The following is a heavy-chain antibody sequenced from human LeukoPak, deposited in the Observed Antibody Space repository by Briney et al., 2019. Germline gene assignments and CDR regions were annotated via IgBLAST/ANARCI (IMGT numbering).Heavy chain of an antibody. CDR2: IYSGGSI. D-gene: IGHD3-22*01. CDR3: ARGLFTYDSSGYYLDY. CDR1: GFTVSSNY. Sequence: GGSLRLSCAASGFTVSSNYMSWVRQAPGKGLEWVSVIYSGGSIYYANPVKGRFTISRDNSKNTLYLQMNSLRAEDTAVYYCARGLFTYDSSGYYLDYWGQGTLVTVSS. V-gene: IGHV3-66*01. J-gene: IGHJ4*02.